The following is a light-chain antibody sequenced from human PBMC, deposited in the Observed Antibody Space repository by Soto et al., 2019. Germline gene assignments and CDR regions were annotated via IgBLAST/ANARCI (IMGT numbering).Light chain of an antibody. Sequence: EIVMTQSPATLSVSPGERATLSCRASQSVSSNLAWYQQKPGQAPRLLIYGASTRAAGIPDRFSGSGSGTQLNLPTSSLQYEDFAVYYCQQYHNWPYTFGQGTKMEIK. CDR2: GAS. CDR3: QQYHNWPYT. V-gene: IGKV3-15*01. CDR1: QSVSSN. J-gene: IGKJ2*01.